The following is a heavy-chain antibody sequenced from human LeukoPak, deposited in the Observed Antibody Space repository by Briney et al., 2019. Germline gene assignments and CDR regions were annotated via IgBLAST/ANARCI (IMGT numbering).Heavy chain of an antibody. Sequence: SETLSLTCTVSGGSINSYYWSWIRQPPGKGLEWIGYIYYSGSTNYNPSLKSRVTISVDTSKNQFSLRLSSVTAADTAVYYCARGEQWLVPLDHWGQGTLVTVSS. J-gene: IGHJ4*02. CDR1: GGSINSYY. V-gene: IGHV4-59*01. CDR2: IYYSGST. D-gene: IGHD6-19*01. CDR3: ARGEQWLVPLDH.